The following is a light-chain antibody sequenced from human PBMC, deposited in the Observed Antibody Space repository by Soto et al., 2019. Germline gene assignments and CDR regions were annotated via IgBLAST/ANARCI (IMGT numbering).Light chain of an antibody. CDR2: DVS. CDR3: SSYTSSSTYYV. V-gene: IGLV2-14*01. Sequence: QSALTQPASVSGSPGQSITISCTGTSSDVGGYNYVSWHQQHPGKAPKLMIYDVSNRPSGVSNRFSGSKSGNTASLTISGLQAEDEADYYCSSYTSSSTYYVFGTGTKLTVL. CDR1: SSDVGGYNY. J-gene: IGLJ1*01.